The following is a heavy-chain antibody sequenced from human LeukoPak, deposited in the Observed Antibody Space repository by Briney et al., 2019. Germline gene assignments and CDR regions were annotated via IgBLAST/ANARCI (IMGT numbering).Heavy chain of an antibody. CDR1: GYSFTSYW. V-gene: IGHV5-51*01. CDR2: IYPGDYDT. J-gene: IGHJ4*02. CDR3: AGNYVDTAMVPTY. Sequence: PGESLKISCKGSGYSFTSYWMGWVRQMPGKGLEWMGIIYPGDYDTRYSPSFQGQVTISADKSISTAYLQWSSLKASDTAMYYCAGNYVDTAMVPTYWGQGTLVTVSS. D-gene: IGHD5-18*01.